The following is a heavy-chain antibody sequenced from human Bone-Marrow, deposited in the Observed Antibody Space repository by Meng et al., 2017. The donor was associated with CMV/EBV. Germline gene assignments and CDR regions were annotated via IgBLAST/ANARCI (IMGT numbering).Heavy chain of an antibody. D-gene: IGHD2-2*01. V-gene: IGHV4-34*01. Sequence: GSLRLSCAVYGGSFSGYYWSWIRQPPGKGLEWIGEINHSGSTNYNLSLKSRVTISVDTSKNQFSLKLSSVTAADTAVYYCARNSLLPAAITYYYYGMDVWGQGTTVTVSS. CDR2: INHSGST. CDR3: ARNSLLPAAITYYYYGMDV. J-gene: IGHJ6*02. CDR1: GGSFSGYY.